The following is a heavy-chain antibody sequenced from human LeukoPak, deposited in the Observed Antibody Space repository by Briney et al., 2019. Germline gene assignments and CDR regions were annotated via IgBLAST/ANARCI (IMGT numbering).Heavy chain of an antibody. CDR1: GFTFSDYY. V-gene: IGHV3-11*01. Sequence: GGSLRLSCAASGFTFSDYYMSWIRQALGKGLEWVSYISNSGSTIYYADSVKGRFTISRDNAKNSLYLQMNSLRAEDTAVYYCARGSQDIIGWFWRAFDMGGQGTRVTVSS. D-gene: IGHD6-19*01. CDR3: ARGSQDIIGWFWRAFDM. J-gene: IGHJ3*02. CDR2: ISNSGSTI.